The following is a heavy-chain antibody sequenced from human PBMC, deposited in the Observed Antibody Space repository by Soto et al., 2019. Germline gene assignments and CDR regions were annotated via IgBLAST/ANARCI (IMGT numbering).Heavy chain of an antibody. CDR3: ARSVFP. CDR2: IYYSANT. CDR1: GGSISSGGYY. J-gene: IGHJ5*02. V-gene: IGHV4-31*01. Sequence: QVQLQESGPGLVKPSQTLSLTCTVSGGSISSGGYYWSRIRQHPGKGLEWIGYIYYSANTNYNPSLKSQVTISVDTSKIQFSLQRTSVTAADTAVYYCARSVFPWGQGTLVTVSS.